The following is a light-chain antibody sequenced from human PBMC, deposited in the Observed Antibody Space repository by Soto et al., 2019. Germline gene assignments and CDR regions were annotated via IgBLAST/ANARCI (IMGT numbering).Light chain of an antibody. V-gene: IGLV1-47*01. J-gene: IGLJ1*01. CDR2: RNN. CDR1: SSNIGSNY. CDR3: AAWDDSLSGLV. Sequence: QSVLTQPPSASGTPGQRVTISCSGSSSNIGSNYVYWYQQLPGTAPKLLIYRNNQRPSGVPDRFSGSKSGTSASLAISGLRSEDEAVYYCAAWDDSLSGLVFGTGTKLTVL.